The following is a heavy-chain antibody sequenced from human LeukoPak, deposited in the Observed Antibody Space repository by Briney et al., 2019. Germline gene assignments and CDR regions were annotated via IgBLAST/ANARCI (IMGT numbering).Heavy chain of an antibody. CDR3: TRGDAALNLIRK. CDR2: IYYRGRT. D-gene: IGHD5-18*01. J-gene: IGHJ4*02. Sequence: SETLSLTCTVSGGSISSHCWSWIRQPPGTGLEWIGYIYYRGRTSYNPSLKSRVNIAVDTSKNQFSLKLDSVTAADTAIYYCTRGDAALNLIRKWGQATLVTVSS. CDR1: GGSISSHC. V-gene: IGHV4-59*11.